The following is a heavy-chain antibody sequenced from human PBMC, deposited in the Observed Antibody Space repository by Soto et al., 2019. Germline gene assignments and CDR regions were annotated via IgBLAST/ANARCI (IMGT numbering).Heavy chain of an antibody. D-gene: IGHD1-26*01. Sequence: QLQLQESGSGLVKPSQTLSLTCAVSGGSISSGGYSWSWIRQPPGKGLEWIGYIYHSGSTYYNPSIKNRVTRSVDMSKNQFSPKLSSVTAADTAVYYCAREYREVPDYWGQGTLVTVSS. CDR1: GGSISSGGYS. CDR2: IYHSGST. J-gene: IGHJ4*02. V-gene: IGHV4-30-2*01. CDR3: AREYREVPDY.